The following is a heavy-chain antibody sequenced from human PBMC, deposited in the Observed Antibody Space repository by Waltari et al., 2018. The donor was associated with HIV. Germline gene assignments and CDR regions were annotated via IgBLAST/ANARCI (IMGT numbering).Heavy chain of an antibody. D-gene: IGHD3-9*01. CDR1: GINFMTYW. V-gene: IGHV3-74*01. CDR2: IKVRASDT. J-gene: IGHJ4*02. Sequence: EVQLVETGGRSVHPGESLRLSCVASGINFMTYWMHWVRQAPGKGLEWFSLIKVRASDTIDADSVKRRLPIARDDTRNTVYMQMTSLRAEDTALYYCTSLTTRGDYYDLWGQGTLVTVSS. CDR3: TSLTTRGDYYDL.